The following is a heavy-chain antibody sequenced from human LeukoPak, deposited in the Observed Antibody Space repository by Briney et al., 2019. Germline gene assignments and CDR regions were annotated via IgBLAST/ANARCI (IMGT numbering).Heavy chain of an antibody. CDR3: ARGLPLGYCTYGVCYPPKHFDF. J-gene: IGHJ4*02. V-gene: IGHV1-8*03. D-gene: IGHD2-8*01. CDR2: VNPKSGNT. Sequence: GASVKVSCKASGYTFTSYGINWVRQAPGQGLEWMGWVNPKSGNTGYKQKFQARVTITRDTSITTAYMELRSLTSDDTAVYFCARGLPLGYCTYGVCYPPKHFDFWGQGTLVTVSS. CDR1: GYTFTSYG.